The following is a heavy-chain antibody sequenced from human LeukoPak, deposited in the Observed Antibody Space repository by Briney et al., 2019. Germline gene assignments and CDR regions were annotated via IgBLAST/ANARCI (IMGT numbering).Heavy chain of an antibody. J-gene: IGHJ4*02. CDR1: GFTVSSNY. CDR3: ARDNRARYYGFDY. D-gene: IGHD3-10*01. CDR2: IYSGGST. V-gene: IGHV3-66*02. Sequence: PGGSLRLSCAASGFTVSSNYMSWVRQAPGKGLEWVSVIYSGGSTYYADSLKGRFTTSRDNSKNTLYLQMNSLRAEDTAVYYCARDNRARYYGFDYWGQGTLVTVSS.